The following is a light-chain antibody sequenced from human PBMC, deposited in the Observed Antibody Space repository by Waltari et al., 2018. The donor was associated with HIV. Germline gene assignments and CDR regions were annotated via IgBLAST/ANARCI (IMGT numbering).Light chain of an antibody. V-gene: IGLV2-14*03. CDR1: SSDFGGYNY. J-gene: IGLJ3*02. CDR2: DVA. Sequence: QSALTQLASVSGSPGQSIVLSCTGSSSDFGGYNYVSWYQQYPGKAPKLIIYDVATRPSGISPRFSGSKSGNTASLTISGLQAEDEAYYFCSSYKTISTVVLFGGGTKLNVL. CDR3: SSYKTISTVVL.